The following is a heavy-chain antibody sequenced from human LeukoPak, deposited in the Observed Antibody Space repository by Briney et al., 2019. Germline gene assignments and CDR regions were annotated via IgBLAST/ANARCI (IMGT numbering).Heavy chain of an antibody. CDR1: GGSITTYY. CDR3: ARHVIYSGVYSYWFDP. J-gene: IGHJ5*02. V-gene: IGHV4-59*08. D-gene: IGHD5-12*01. CDR2: IYYGGST. Sequence: SETPSLTCTVSGGSITTYYWSWIRQPPGKGLEWIAFIYYGGSTNYNPSLKSRVAISLDTSKNQFSLRLTSVTAADTAVYYCARHVIYSGVYSYWFDPWGLGTLVTVSS.